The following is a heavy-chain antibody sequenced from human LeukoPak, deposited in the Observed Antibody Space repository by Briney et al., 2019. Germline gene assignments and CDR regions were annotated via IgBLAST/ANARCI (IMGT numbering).Heavy chain of an antibody. J-gene: IGHJ4*02. CDR2: ISYDGSNK. V-gene: IGHV3-30*04. CDR3: ERDTYGSDY. Sequence: GGSLRLSCAASGFIFSNYAMHWVRQAPGKGLEWLIFISYDGSNKYYADSVKGRFTISRDNSKNTLYLQMNSLRAEDTAVYYCERDTYGSDYWGQGTLVTVSS. CDR1: GFIFSNYA. D-gene: IGHD3-10*01.